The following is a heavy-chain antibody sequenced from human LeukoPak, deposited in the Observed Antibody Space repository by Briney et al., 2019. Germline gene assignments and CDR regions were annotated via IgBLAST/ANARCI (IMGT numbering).Heavy chain of an antibody. CDR3: ARELVSLGTGYFDL. CDR1: GFTFGTYG. V-gene: IGHV3-23*01. J-gene: IGHJ2*01. D-gene: IGHD7-27*01. CDR2: ITGSSTWT. Sequence: GGSLRLSSEASGFTFGTYGMTWLRQAPGKGLEWVSGITGSSTWTYYADSVRGRFTISRDNSKNTLHLQMNNLTADDTAIYYCARELVSLGTGYFDLWGRGTLVTVSS.